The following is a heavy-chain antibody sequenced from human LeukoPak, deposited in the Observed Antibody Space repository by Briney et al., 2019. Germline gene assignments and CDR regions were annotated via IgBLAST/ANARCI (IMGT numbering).Heavy chain of an antibody. D-gene: IGHD3-10*01. Sequence: GGSLRLSCAGSGFTLSSSWMHWVRQAPGKGPVWVAHVSPDGNLANYADSVKGRFIISRDNAKNTLFLQMNSLRAEGTAVYYCARDLSFGPDHWGQGTLVTVSS. CDR1: GFTLSSSW. J-gene: IGHJ4*02. V-gene: IGHV3-74*01. CDR2: VSPDGNLA. CDR3: ARDLSFGPDH.